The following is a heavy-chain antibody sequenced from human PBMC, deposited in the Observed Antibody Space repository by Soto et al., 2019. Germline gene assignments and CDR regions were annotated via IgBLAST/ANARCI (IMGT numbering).Heavy chain of an antibody. CDR1: GYTFTSYA. CDR3: ARVYFSVDTAIWDWFDT. Sequence: ASVKVSCKASGYTFTSYAMHWVRQAPGQRLEWMGWINAGNGNTEYSQKFQGRVTITRDTSASTAYMELSSLRSEDTAVYYCARVYFSVDTAIWDWFDTWGQGTLFPV. D-gene: IGHD5-18*01. CDR2: INAGNGNT. J-gene: IGHJ5*02. V-gene: IGHV1-3*01.